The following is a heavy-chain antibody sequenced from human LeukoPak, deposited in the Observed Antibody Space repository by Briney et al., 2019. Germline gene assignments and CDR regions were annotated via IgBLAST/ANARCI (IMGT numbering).Heavy chain of an antibody. D-gene: IGHD3-10*01. CDR3: TRAELLWFGDPFGY. CDR1: GYIFGNYW. CDR2: IYPGDSDT. J-gene: IGHJ4*02. V-gene: IGHV5-51*01. Sequence: GESLKISCKGSGYIFGNYWIAWVRQMPGKGLEWMGVIYPGDSDTRYSPSFEGQVTISADKSINSAYLQWSSLKASDTAMYYCTRAELLWFGDPFGYWGQGTLVTVSS.